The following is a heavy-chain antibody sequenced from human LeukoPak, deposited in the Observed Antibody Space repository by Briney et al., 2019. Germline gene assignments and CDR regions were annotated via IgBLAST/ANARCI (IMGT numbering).Heavy chain of an antibody. Sequence: SETLSLTCYVSGGSISSYYWSWIRQPAGKGLEWIGRIYTSESTNYNPSLKSRVTMSVDTSKNQFSLKLSSVTAADTAVYYCARAANYDSSGYLIDYWGQGTLVTVSS. D-gene: IGHD3-22*01. J-gene: IGHJ4*02. CDR3: ARAANYDSSGYLIDY. V-gene: IGHV4-4*07. CDR1: GGSISSYY. CDR2: IYTSEST.